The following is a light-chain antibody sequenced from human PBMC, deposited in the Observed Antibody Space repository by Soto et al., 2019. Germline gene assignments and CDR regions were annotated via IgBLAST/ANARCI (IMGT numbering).Light chain of an antibody. CDR1: SSDVGGYNY. V-gene: IGLV2-8*01. Sequence: QSVLTQPPSASGSPGQSVTISCTGTSSDVGGYNYVSWYQQHPGKAPKLMIYEVTKRPSGVPDRFSGSKSDNTASLTVSGLQADDEADYFCSSYAGINTVVFGGGNKVTVL. CDR2: EVT. J-gene: IGLJ2*01. CDR3: SSYAGINTVV.